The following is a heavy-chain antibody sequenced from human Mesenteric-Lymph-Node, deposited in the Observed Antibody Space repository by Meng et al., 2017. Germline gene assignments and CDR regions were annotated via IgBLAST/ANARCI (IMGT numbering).Heavy chain of an antibody. D-gene: IGHD3-10*01. Sequence: QVQLQESGPGLVMPSATLSLTCTVSGGSVSSGSYYWTWIRQPPGKGLEWIGYIYYSGNTNYNPSLKSRVTISVDTSKNQFSLNLSSVTAADTAVYYCARASYGSGSPLGESWFDPWGQGTLVTVSS. CDR1: GGSVSSGSYY. J-gene: IGHJ5*02. CDR3: ARASYGSGSPLGESWFDP. V-gene: IGHV4-61*01. CDR2: IYYSGNT.